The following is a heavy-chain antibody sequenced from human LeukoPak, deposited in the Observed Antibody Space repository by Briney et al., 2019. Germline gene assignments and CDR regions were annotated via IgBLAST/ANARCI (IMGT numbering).Heavy chain of an antibody. Sequence: ASVKVSCKASGYTFTGYYMHWVRQAPGQGLEWLGWINPNSGGTKYSQKFQGRVTMTRDTSISTAYMALSRLRSDDTAMYYCARAGKPRFYYMDVWGKGTTVTISS. CDR3: ARAGKPRFYYMDV. J-gene: IGHJ6*03. V-gene: IGHV1-2*02. CDR1: GYTFTGYY. CDR2: INPNSGGT. D-gene: IGHD4-23*01.